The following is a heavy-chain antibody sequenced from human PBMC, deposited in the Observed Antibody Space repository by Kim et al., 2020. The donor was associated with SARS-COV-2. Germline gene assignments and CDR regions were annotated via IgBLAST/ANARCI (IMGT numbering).Heavy chain of an antibody. CDR3: ARGIRDGYKTYYYYGMDV. CDR1: GGSFSGYY. V-gene: IGHV4-34*01. D-gene: IGHD5-12*01. Sequence: SETLSLTCAVYGGSFSGYYWSWIRQPPGKGLEWIGEINHSGSTNYNPSLKSRVTISVDTSKNQFSLKLSSVTAADTAVYYCARGIRDGYKTYYYYGMDVWGQGTTVTVSS. CDR2: INHSGST. J-gene: IGHJ6*02.